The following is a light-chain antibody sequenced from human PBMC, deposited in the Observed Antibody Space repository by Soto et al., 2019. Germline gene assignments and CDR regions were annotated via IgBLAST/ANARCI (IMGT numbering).Light chain of an antibody. J-gene: IGKJ1*01. CDR1: QSISSY. CDR2: GAS. Sequence: DIQMTQSPSSLSASVGDRVTITCRASQSISSYLNWYQQRPGKAPKVLIYGASSLRSGVPSRFSGSGSGTDFTLTISSLQPEDFATYYCQQSDSIPPTFGLGTKVEV. V-gene: IGKV1-39*01. CDR3: QQSDSIPPT.